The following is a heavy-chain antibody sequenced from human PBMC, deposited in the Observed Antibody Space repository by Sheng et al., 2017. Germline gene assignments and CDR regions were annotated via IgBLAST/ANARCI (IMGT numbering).Heavy chain of an antibody. J-gene: IGHJ6*02. CDR2: INHSGSI. Sequence: QVQLQQWGAGLLKPSETRSLTCAVYGGSFSGYYWNWIRQPPGKGLEWIAEINHSGSIDYNPSLKSRVIISVDTSKNQFSLNLSSVTAADTAVYYCARLKDPTWTGMVWNVWGQGPGHRLL. V-gene: IGHV4-34*01. D-gene: IGHD1-20*01. CDR1: GGSFSGYY. CDR3: ARLKDPTWTGMVWNV.